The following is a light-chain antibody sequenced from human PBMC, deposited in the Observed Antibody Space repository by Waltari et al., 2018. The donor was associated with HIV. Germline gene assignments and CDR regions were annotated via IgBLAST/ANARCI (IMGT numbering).Light chain of an antibody. V-gene: IGLV3-21*03. Sequence: FVLTQLPSLSVAPGKTAAMSCAGDNIHTTSVHWYQQMPGQAPLLVYSVDRGRASGIPERFAGSASGSTATLTISGLEAGDDADYYCQVWDSSSDEVFFGGGTKLTVL. J-gene: IGLJ2*01. CDR2: VDR. CDR1: NIHTTS. CDR3: QVWDSSSDEVF.